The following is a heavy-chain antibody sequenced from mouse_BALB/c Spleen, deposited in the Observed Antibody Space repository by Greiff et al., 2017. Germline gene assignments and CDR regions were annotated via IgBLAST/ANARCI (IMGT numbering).Heavy chain of an antibody. CDR2: IDTSDSYT. V-gene: IGHV1-69*01. J-gene: IGHJ2*01. D-gene: IGHD1-1*01. CDR1: GYTFTDYW. CDR3: ARTHYGSSEYYFDY. Sequence: QVQLQQPGAELVMPGASVKMSCKASGYTFTDYWMHWVKQRPGQGLEWIGAIDTSDSYTSYNQKFKGKATLTVDESSSTAYMQLSSLTSEDSAVYYCARTHYGSSEYYFDYWGQGTTLTVSS.